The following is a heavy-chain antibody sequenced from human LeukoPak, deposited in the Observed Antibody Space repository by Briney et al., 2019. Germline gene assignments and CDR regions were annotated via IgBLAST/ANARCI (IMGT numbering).Heavy chain of an antibody. CDR2: ISSGGTYV. CDR3: AREWDDSSGYYGSPEDY. CDR1: GFTFKTYS. V-gene: IGHV3-21*01. Sequence: GGSLRLSCVVSGFTFKTYSMNWVRQAPGKGLEWVSSISSGGTYVDYADSVKGRFTISRDNAKNSLYLQMNSLRAEDTAVFYCAREWDDSSGYYGSPEDYWGQGTLVTVSS. J-gene: IGHJ4*02. D-gene: IGHD3-22*01.